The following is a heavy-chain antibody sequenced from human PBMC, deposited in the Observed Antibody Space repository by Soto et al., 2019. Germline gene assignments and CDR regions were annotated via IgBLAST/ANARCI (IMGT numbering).Heavy chain of an antibody. CDR3: ARRIVATETFDP. CDR1: GGSMSSYY. J-gene: IGHJ5*02. V-gene: IGHV4-59*08. Sequence: SETLSLTCTVSGGSMSSYYWIWIRQPPGRGLEWIGFIYYAGSTKYNPSLNSRVTISVDTSKNQFSLTVTSVTAADTAVYYCARRIVATETFDPWGQGTLVTVSS. CDR2: IYYAGST. D-gene: IGHD5-12*01.